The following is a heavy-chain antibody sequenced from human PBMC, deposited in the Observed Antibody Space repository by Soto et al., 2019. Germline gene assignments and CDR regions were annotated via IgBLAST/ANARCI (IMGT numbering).Heavy chain of an antibody. Sequence: EVQLLESGGGSVQPGGSLRLSCAASGFTFRSYGMTWVRQAPGKGLEWVSTIAGNGGDTYYTDSVKGRFIISRDNSKNTLYLQMNSLRAEDTAVYFCAKPYPYYYDSENYFPIERWGQGTLVTASS. CDR2: IAGNGGDT. CDR1: GFTFRSYG. J-gene: IGHJ4*02. D-gene: IGHD3-10*01. V-gene: IGHV3-23*01. CDR3: AKPYPYYYDSENYFPIER.